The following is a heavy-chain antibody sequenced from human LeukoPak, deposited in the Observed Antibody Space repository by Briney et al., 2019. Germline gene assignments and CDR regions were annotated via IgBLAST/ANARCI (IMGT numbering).Heavy chain of an antibody. Sequence: SETLSLTCTVSGGSISSSSYYRGWIRQPPGKGLEWIGSIYYSGSTYYNPSLKSRVTISVDTSKNQFSLKLSSVTAADTAVYYCATRPGYYDSSGYVFNYWGQGTLVTVSS. J-gene: IGHJ4*02. V-gene: IGHV4-39*01. CDR1: GGSISSSSYY. CDR3: ATRPGYYDSSGYVFNY. CDR2: IYYSGST. D-gene: IGHD3-22*01.